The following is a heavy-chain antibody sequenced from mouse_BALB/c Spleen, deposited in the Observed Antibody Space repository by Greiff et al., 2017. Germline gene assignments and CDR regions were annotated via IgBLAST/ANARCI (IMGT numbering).Heavy chain of an antibody. Sequence: QVQLQQSGPELVKPGASVKISCKASGYSFTSYYIHWVKQRPGQGLEWIGWIFPGSGNTKYNEKFKGKATLTADTSSSTAYMQLSSLTSEDSAVYFCARDVNCDDYAMDYWGQGTSVTVSS. V-gene: IGHV1-66*01. CDR2: IFPGSGNT. J-gene: IGHJ4*01. CDR1: GYSFTSYY. CDR3: ARDVNCDDYAMDY.